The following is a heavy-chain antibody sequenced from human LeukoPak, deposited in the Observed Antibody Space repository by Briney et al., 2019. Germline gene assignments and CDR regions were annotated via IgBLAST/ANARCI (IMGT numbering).Heavy chain of an antibody. CDR3: AGEATRYSSSWYDY. CDR1: GFTFSSYA. Sequence: PGGSLRLSCAASGFTFSSYAMSWVRQAPGKGLEWVSAISGSGGSTYYADSVKGRFTISRDNAKNSLYLQMNSLRAEDTAVYYCAGEATRYSSSWYDYWGQGTLVTVSS. V-gene: IGHV3-23*01. CDR2: ISGSGGST. J-gene: IGHJ4*02. D-gene: IGHD6-13*01.